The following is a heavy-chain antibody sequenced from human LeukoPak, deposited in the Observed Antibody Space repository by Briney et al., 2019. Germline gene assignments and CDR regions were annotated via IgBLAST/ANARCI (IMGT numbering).Heavy chain of an antibody. D-gene: IGHD6-6*01. J-gene: IGHJ6*03. CDR2: ISSSSSTI. V-gene: IGHV3-48*04. CDR3: ARGPGSSWYYYYYMDV. CDR1: GFTFSSYS. Sequence: GGSLRLSCAASGFTFSSYSMNWVRQAPGKGLEWVSYISSSSSTIYYADSVKGRFTISRDNAKNSLCLQMNSLRAEDTAVYYCARGPGSSWYYYYYMDVWGKGTTVTVSS.